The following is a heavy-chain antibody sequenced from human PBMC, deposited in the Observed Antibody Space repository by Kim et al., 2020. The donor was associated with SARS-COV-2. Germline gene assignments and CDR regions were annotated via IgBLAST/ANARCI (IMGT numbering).Heavy chain of an antibody. Sequence: SETLSLTCVVAGHSMCRRNWWGWIRQPPGEGLEWIGYIYYSGDTYYNPSLKSRVTISIDTSKNQFSLKLTSVTAEDSAVYYCARTEGPYHYYGMDVWGQGTTVTVSS. CDR1: GHSMCRRNW. CDR3: ARTEGPYHYYGMDV. CDR2: IYYSGDT. V-gene: IGHV4-28*01. J-gene: IGHJ6*02. D-gene: IGHD2-21*02.